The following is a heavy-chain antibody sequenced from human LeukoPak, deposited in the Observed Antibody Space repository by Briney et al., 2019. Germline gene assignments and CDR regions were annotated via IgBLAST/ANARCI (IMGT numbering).Heavy chain of an antibody. D-gene: IGHD2-8*02. CDR3: ARDPQYWGFGYDY. CDR2: IRYDGSNK. Sequence: PGGSLRPSCAASGFTFSTYGMHWVRQAPGKGLEWVAFIRYDGSNKYYADSVKGRFTISRDNSKNTLYLQMNSLRAEDTAVYYCARDPQYWGFGYDYWGQGTLVTVSS. CDR1: GFTFSTYG. J-gene: IGHJ4*02. V-gene: IGHV3-30*02.